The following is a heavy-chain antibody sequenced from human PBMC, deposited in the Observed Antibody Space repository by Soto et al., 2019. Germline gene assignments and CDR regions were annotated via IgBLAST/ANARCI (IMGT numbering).Heavy chain of an antibody. CDR2: IYYSGST. V-gene: IGHV4-31*03. CDR1: GGSISSGGYY. J-gene: IGHJ4*02. Sequence: QVQLQESGPGLVKPSQTLSLTCTVSGGSISSGGYYWSWIRQHPGKGLEWIGYIYYSGSTYYNPSLKSRVNISVATSKQQYSLKLSDVTAEDTAVYYCARVGYSYGFDYWGQGTLVTVSS. D-gene: IGHD5-18*01. CDR3: ARVGYSYGFDY.